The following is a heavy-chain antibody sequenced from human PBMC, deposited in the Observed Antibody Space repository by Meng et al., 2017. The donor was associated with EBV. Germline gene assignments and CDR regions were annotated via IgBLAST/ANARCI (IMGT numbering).Heavy chain of an antibody. CDR1: GYTFTSYY. CDR3: VRELVGGTFDY. J-gene: IGHJ4*02. Sequence: HVWLVQSGAEVKKPGASVKVSCKASGYTFTSYYLHWVRQAPGQGLEWMGIIIPAGGNTNYAQKFRGRFTMTRDTSTSTVYMDLSILTSEDTAVYYCVRELVGGTFDYWGQGTLVTVSS. D-gene: IGHD1/OR15-1a*01. CDR2: IIPAGGNT. V-gene: IGHV1-46*01.